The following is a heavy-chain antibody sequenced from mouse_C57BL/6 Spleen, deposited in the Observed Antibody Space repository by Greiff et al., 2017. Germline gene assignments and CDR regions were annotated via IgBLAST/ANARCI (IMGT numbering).Heavy chain of an antibody. J-gene: IGHJ4*01. Sequence: EVHLVESGGGLVQPKGSLKLSCAASGFSFNTYAMNWVRQAPGKGLEWVARIRSKSNNYATYYADSVKDRFTISRDDSESMLYLQMNNLKTEDTAMYYCVAMITKDAMDYWGQGTSVTVSS. CDR2: IRSKSNNYAT. CDR1: GFSFNTYA. V-gene: IGHV10-1*01. D-gene: IGHD2-4*01. CDR3: VAMITKDAMDY.